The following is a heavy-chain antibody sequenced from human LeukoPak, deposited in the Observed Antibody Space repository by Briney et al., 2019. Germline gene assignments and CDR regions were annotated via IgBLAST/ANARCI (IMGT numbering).Heavy chain of an antibody. CDR1: GGTFSSYA. Sequence: ASVKVSCKASGGTFSSYAISWVRQAPGQGLEWMGRIIPILGIANYAQKLQGRVTMTRDMSTSTVYVELSSLRSEDTAVYYCAREGYYYDSSGYYLDYWGQGTLVTVSS. V-gene: IGHV1-69*04. J-gene: IGHJ4*02. CDR3: AREGYYYDSSGYYLDY. D-gene: IGHD3-22*01. CDR2: IIPILGIA.